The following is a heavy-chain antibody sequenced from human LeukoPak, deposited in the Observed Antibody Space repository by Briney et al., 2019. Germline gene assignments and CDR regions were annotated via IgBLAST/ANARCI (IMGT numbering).Heavy chain of an antibody. CDR1: GGSISSSSYY. CDR2: IYSSGST. CDR3: ARLVGAATDPFDY. V-gene: IGHV4-39*01. D-gene: IGHD2-15*01. Sequence: PSETLSLTCTVSGGSISSSSYYWGWIRQRPGKGREWNGSIYSSGSTYSHPSLKSRVSVSVDTSKNQFSLKVSSVTAADTAVYYCARLVGAATDPFDYWGQGTLVTVSS. J-gene: IGHJ4*02.